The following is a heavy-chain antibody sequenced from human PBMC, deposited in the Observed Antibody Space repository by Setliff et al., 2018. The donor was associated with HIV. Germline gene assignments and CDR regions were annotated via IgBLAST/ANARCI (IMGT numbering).Heavy chain of an antibody. CDR1: GFTFSDHY. CDR2: SRNKVNSYTT. V-gene: IGHV3-72*01. CDR3: ARGRLLWSGSYYYYYMDV. D-gene: IGHD3-10*01. Sequence: PGGSLRLSCAASGFTFSDHYRDWVRQAPGKGLEWVGRSRNKVNSYTTEYAASVKGRFTISRDDSKNSLYLQMDSLKTEDTAVYYCARGRLLWSGSYYYYYMDVWGKGTTVTVSS. J-gene: IGHJ6*03.